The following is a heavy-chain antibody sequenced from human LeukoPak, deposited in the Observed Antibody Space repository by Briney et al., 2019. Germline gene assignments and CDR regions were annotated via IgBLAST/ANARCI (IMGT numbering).Heavy chain of an antibody. CDR3: ARGRKDWYVDL. V-gene: IGHV3-74*01. D-gene: IGHD1-14*01. CDR2: INSDGSST. CDR1: GFTFSSYW. J-gene: IGHJ2*01. Sequence: PGGSLRLSCAASGFTFSSYWMHWVRQAPGKGLVWVSRINSDGSSTSYADSVKVRFTISRDNAKNTLYLQMNSLRAEDTAVHYCARGRKDWYVDLWGRGTLVTVSS.